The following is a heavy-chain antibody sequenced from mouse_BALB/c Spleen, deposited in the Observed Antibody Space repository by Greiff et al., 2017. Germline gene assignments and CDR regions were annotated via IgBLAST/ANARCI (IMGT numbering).Heavy chain of an antibody. V-gene: IGHV1-76*01. Sequence: QVQLQQSGAELVKPGASVKLSCTASGFNIKDTYMHWVKQRPGHGLEWIGDIYPGGGYTNYNEKFKGKATLTADTSSSTAYMQLSSLTSEDSAVYFCARKKAYDYPYWYFDVWGAGTTVTVSS. CDR1: GFNIKDTY. CDR2: IYPGGGYT. D-gene: IGHD2-4*01. J-gene: IGHJ1*01. CDR3: ARKKAYDYPYWYFDV.